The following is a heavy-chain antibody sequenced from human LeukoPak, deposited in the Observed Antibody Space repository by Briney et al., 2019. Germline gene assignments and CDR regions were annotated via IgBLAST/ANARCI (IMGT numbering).Heavy chain of an antibody. CDR1: GGSISSDGYY. J-gene: IGHJ4*02. D-gene: IGHD2-2*01. Sequence: SETLSLTCTVSGGSISSDGYYWSWIRQLPGKGLEWIGFIYYSGNTYYNPSLKSRVTISVDTSKNQFSLKLSSVTAADTVIYYCARVPSSTESFGYWGQGTLVTVSS. CDR2: IYYSGNT. CDR3: ARVPSSTESFGY. V-gene: IGHV4-31*03.